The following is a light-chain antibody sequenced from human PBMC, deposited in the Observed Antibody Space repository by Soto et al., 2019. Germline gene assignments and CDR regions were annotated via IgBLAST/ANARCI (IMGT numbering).Light chain of an antibody. Sequence: DIQMKKSASSVSANVGERVTITCRASQGISSWLAWYQQKPGKAPKLLIYAASSLQSGVPSRFSGSGSGTDFTLTICSLQPEDFATYCMQSIQLPLTFGGGTKVDIK. CDR1: QGISSW. V-gene: IGKV1-12*01. CDR3: QSIQLPLT. J-gene: IGKJ4*01. CDR2: AAS.